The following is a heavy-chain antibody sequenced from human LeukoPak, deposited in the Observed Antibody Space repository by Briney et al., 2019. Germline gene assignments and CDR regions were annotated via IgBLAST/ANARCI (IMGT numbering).Heavy chain of an antibody. CDR1: GGSITGYY. D-gene: IGHD5-24*01. V-gene: IGHV4-4*07. CDR2: IYSGGST. CDR3: ATGRDADSARGYYDMDV. J-gene: IGHJ6*02. Sequence: SETLSLTCTVAGGSITGYYWTWIRQPAGKGLEWIGRIYSGGSTNYNPPLKSRVTMSVDTSKNQFSLKLSSVTAADTAVYYCATGRDADSARGYYDMDVWGQGTTVTVSS.